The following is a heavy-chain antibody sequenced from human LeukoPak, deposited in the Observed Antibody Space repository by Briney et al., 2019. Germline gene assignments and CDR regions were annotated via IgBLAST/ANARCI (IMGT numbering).Heavy chain of an antibody. CDR2: IYYSGST. V-gene: IGHV4-31*11. J-gene: IGHJ4*02. D-gene: IGHD2-21*02. CDR3: ATLSVVTAHSPFYY. Sequence: SETLSLTCAVSGGSISSGGYYWSWIRQHPGKGLERIGYIYYSGSTYYNPSLKSRVTISVDTSTTQFSLKLSSVTAADTAVYYCATLSVVTAHSPFYYWGQGTLVTVSS. CDR1: GGSISSGGYY.